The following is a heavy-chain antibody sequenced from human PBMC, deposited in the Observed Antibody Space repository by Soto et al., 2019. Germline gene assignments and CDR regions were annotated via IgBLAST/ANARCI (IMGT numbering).Heavy chain of an antibody. CDR2: IDHTRIT. V-gene: IGHV4-34*01. J-gene: IGHJ6*03. CDR1: GGSFSGYY. Sequence: SETLSLTCAVSGGSFSGYYWSWIRQPPGKGLEWIGEIDHTRITNYNPSLKSRVTISVDRSKDQFSLRLNSVTAADTAVYFCARGLIGHPLSYYYMDVWGKGTTVTVSS. CDR3: ARGLIGHPLSYYYMDV. D-gene: IGHD2-8*01.